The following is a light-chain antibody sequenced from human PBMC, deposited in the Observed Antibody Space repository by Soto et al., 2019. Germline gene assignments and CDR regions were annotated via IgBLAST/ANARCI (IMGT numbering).Light chain of an antibody. Sequence: EIVLTQSPATLSLSPGERATLSCRSSENVSSYLAWYQQKPGQAPRLLIYDASNRATGIPARFSGSGSGTDFTLTISSREPEDFAVYYCQQRSNWPFITFGQGTRLEIK. J-gene: IGKJ5*01. CDR3: QQRSNWPFIT. CDR1: ENVSSY. V-gene: IGKV3-11*01. CDR2: DAS.